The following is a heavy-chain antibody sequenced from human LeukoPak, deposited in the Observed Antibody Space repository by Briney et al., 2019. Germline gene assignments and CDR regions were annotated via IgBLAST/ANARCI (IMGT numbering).Heavy chain of an antibody. D-gene: IGHD3-3*01. V-gene: IGHV3-66*01. CDR1: EFSVGSNY. CDR3: ARVNTIFGVDKNWFDP. J-gene: IGHJ5*02. Sequence: SGGSLRLSCAASEFSVGSNYMTWVRQAPGKGLEWVSLIYSGGSTYYADSVKGRFTISRDNSKNTLYLQMNSLRAEDTAVYYCARVNTIFGVDKNWFDPWGQGTLVTVSS. CDR2: IYSGGST.